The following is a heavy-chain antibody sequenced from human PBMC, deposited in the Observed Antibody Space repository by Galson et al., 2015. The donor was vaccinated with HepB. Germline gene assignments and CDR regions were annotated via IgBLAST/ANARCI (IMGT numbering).Heavy chain of an antibody. V-gene: IGHV3-7*03. Sequence: SLRLSCAASGFMFSGHWMNWVRQAPGKGLEWVANIKEDGSIKYYVDSVTGRFTISRDNARNLLYPQMSGLRAEDTAVYFCARNRGYETFDYWGQGALVTVSS. J-gene: IGHJ4*02. CDR1: GFMFSGHW. CDR3: ARNRGYETFDY. CDR2: IKEDGSIK. D-gene: IGHD5-12*01.